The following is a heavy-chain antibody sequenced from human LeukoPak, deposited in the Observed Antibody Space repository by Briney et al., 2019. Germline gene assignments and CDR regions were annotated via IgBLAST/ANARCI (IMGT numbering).Heavy chain of an antibody. CDR3: VKDMEPGGSGH. V-gene: IGHV3-9*01. D-gene: IGHD1-26*01. J-gene: IGHJ4*02. CDR1: GFTFDKYG. Sequence: GGSLRLSCEVPGFTFDKYGMHWVRQVPGKGLEWVSGMTLDSGRIGYADSVKGRFTISRDKAKNSVLLQINSVRTEDTALYYCVKDMEPGGSGHWGPGTLVTVSS. CDR2: MTLDSGRI.